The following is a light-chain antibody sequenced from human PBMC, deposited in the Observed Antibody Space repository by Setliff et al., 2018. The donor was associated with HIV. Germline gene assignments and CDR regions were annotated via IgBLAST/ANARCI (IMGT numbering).Light chain of an antibody. CDR3: CSYAGSSTFV. V-gene: IGLV2-23*02. CDR1: SSDVGGYNY. J-gene: IGLJ1*01. Sequence: QSALTQPASVSGSTGQSITISCTGTSSDVGGYNYVSWYQQHPGKAPKLMIYDVSKRPSGVSNRFSGSKSGNTASLTISGLQAEDEADYYCCSYAGSSTFVFGTGTKVTVL. CDR2: DVS.